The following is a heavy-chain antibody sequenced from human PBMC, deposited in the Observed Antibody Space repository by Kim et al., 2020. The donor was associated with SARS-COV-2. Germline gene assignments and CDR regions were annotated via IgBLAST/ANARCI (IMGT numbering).Heavy chain of an antibody. Sequence: YAASVKGRIGISRDNSKNTLYLQMSRLRAEDAAVYYCEKGRAGAGHDGMHVWGQGTTVTVSS. CDR3: EKGRAGAGHDGMHV. V-gene: IGHV3-64D*09. D-gene: IGHD3-10*01. J-gene: IGHJ6*02.